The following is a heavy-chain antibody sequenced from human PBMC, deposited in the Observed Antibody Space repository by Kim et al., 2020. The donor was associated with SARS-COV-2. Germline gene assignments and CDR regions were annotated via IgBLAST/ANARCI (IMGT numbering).Heavy chain of an antibody. Sequence: PVKGRFTISRDESKNTLYLQRNSLKTEDTAVYYCTSQQRITMIVVVIFPDYWGQGTLVTVSS. J-gene: IGHJ4*02. CDR3: TSQQRITMIVVVIFPDY. V-gene: IGHV3-15*01. D-gene: IGHD3-22*01.